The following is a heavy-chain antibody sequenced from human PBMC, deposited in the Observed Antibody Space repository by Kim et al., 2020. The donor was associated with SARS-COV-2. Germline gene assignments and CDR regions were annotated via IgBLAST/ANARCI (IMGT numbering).Heavy chain of an antibody. V-gene: IGHV1-3*01. D-gene: IGHD2-2*01. CDR3: ARDRGCSSANCYDWFDP. J-gene: IGHJ5*02. Sequence: KFQGRVSITRDTSASTSYMELSSLRSEDTAVYYCARDRGCSSANCYDWFDPWGQGTLVTVSS.